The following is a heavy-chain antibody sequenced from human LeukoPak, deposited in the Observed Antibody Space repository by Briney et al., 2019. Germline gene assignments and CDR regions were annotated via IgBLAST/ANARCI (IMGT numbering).Heavy chain of an antibody. CDR3: ARRSDSSSLDY. CDR1: GYIFTNYC. CDR2: INPSSGGT. V-gene: IGHV1-2*02. D-gene: IGHD6-13*01. Sequence: ASVKVSCKASGYIFTNYCVHWVRQAPGQGLEWMGWINPSSGGTNYAQKFQGRVTMTRDTSISTAYMELSRLRSDDTAVYYCARRSDSSSLDYWGQGTLVTVSS. J-gene: IGHJ4*02.